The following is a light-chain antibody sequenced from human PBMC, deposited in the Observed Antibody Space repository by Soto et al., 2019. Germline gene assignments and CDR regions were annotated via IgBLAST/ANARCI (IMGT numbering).Light chain of an antibody. CDR2: GAS. V-gene: IGKV1-27*01. Sequence: EIQMTQSPSSLSASVGDRVTITCRASQGISNYLAWYQQKPGKVPKLLIYGASTLQSGVPSRLSGSGSGTDFTLIINSLQPEDVATYYCQKYDSAPWTFGQGIKVEI. CDR3: QKYDSAPWT. J-gene: IGKJ1*01. CDR1: QGISNY.